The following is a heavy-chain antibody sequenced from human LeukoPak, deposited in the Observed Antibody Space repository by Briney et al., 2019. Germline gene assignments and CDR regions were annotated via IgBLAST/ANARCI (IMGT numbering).Heavy chain of an antibody. Sequence: SETLSLTCTISGGSISSGGYYWSWIRQHPGKGLEWIGYIYYSGSTYYNPSLKSRLTISVDTSKNQFSLKLSSVTAADTAVYYCARLDDSSGSDAFDIWGQGTMVTVSS. V-gene: IGHV4-31*03. CDR3: ARLDDSSGSDAFDI. CDR2: IYYSGST. CDR1: GGSISSGGYY. D-gene: IGHD3-22*01. J-gene: IGHJ3*02.